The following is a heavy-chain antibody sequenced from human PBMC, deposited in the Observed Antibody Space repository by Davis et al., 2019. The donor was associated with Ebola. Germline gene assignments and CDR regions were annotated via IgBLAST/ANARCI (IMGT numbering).Heavy chain of an antibody. CDR1: GFTFSSYA. V-gene: IGHV3-23*01. CDR2: ISGSGTT. Sequence: GESLKISCAAFGFTFSSYAVTWVRQAPGKGLEWVSAISGSGTTFYADSVKGRFTISRDNSKNTLDLQMDSLTAEDTAVYYCAKPEAVTGTNTRVCHYWGQGALVTVSS. D-gene: IGHD6-19*01. CDR3: AKPEAVTGTNTRVCHY. J-gene: IGHJ4*02.